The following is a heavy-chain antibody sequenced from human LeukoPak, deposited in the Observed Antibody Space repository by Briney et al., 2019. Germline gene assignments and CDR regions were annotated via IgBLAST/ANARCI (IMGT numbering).Heavy chain of an antibody. J-gene: IGHJ3*02. Sequence: PGGSLRLSCAASGFTFTPYTMKWVRQAPGKGLEWVSSISSSSSYIYYADSVKGRFTISRDNAKNSLYLQMNSLRAEDTAVYYCARATYGDYSDAFDIWGQGTMVTVSS. CDR2: ISSSSSYI. V-gene: IGHV3-21*01. D-gene: IGHD4-17*01. CDR1: GFTFTPYT. CDR3: ARATYGDYSDAFDI.